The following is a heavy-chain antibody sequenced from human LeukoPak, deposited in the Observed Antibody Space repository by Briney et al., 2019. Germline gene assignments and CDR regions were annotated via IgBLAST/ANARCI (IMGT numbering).Heavy chain of an antibody. Sequence: SVTLSLTCTVSGGSIKGHYWSWIRQPPGKGLEWIGYVFNGGITSYNPSLKSRVTMSVDTSRDQFSLRLSSVTAADTAIYYCASRPADSTWYGVFDYWSQGTLVTVSS. CDR1: GGSIKGHY. CDR2: VFNGGIT. J-gene: IGHJ4*02. V-gene: IGHV4-59*11. D-gene: IGHD6-13*01. CDR3: ASRPADSTWYGVFDY.